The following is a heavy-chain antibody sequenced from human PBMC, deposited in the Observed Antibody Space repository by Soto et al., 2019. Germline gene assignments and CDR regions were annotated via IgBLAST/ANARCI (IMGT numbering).Heavy chain of an antibody. CDR3: ARGVRRYCSSTSCRAHKKPFDI. D-gene: IGHD2-2*01. Sequence: QVQLQQWGAGLLKPSETLSLTCAVYGGSFSGYYWSWIRQPPGKGLEWIGEINHSGSTNYTPSLTSRVTISVDTSKNQFSLKLSSVTAADTAVYYCARGVRRYCSSTSCRAHKKPFDIWGQGTMVTVSS. CDR1: GGSFSGYY. CDR2: INHSGST. V-gene: IGHV4-34*01. J-gene: IGHJ3*02.